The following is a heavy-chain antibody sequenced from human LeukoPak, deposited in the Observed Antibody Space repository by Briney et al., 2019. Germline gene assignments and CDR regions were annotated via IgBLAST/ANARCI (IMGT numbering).Heavy chain of an antibody. CDR1: GYTFTGYY. CDR3: ARDEGDDSSGYRH. D-gene: IGHD3-22*01. Sequence: ASVKVSCKASGYTFTGYYMHWVRQAPGQGLEWMGWINPNSGGTNYAQKFQGWVTMTRDTSISTAYTELSRLRSDDTAVYYCARDEGDDSSGYRHWGQGTLVTVSS. J-gene: IGHJ4*02. CDR2: INPNSGGT. V-gene: IGHV1-2*04.